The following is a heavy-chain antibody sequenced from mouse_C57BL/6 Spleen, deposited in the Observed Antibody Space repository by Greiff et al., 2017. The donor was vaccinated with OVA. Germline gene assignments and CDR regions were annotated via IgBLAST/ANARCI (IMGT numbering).Heavy chain of an antibody. Sequence: QVQLQQPGAELVKPGASVKLSCKASGYTFTSYWMHWVKQRPGQGLEWIGMIHPNSGSTNYNEKFKSKATLTVDKSSSTAYKQLSSLTSEDSAVYYCARWALTTVVATDHAMDYWGQGTSVTVSS. J-gene: IGHJ4*01. CDR2: IHPNSGST. CDR3: ARWALTTVVATDHAMDY. D-gene: IGHD1-1*01. CDR1: GYTFTSYW. V-gene: IGHV1-64*01.